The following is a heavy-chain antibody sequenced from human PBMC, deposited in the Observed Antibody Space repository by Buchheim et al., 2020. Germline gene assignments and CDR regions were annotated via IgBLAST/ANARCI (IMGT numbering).Heavy chain of an antibody. V-gene: IGHV4-39*01. D-gene: IGHD3-3*01. CDR3: ARQGPLEWVSYYSYYGMDV. J-gene: IGHJ6*02. CDR1: GGSISSSTFY. CDR2: IYYRGST. Sequence: QLQLQESGSGLVKPSETLSLTCTVSGGSISSSTFYWGWIRQPPGKGLEWIGTIYYRGSTYYNPSLQSRVIISVDTSKNQFSLKVSSVTAADTAVYFCARQGPLEWVSYYSYYGMDVWGQGTT.